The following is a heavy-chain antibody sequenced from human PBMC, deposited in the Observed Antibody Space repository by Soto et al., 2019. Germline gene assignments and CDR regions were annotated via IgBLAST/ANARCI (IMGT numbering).Heavy chain of an antibody. CDR2: IRSKAYGGTT. D-gene: IGHD6-19*01. J-gene: IGHJ3*02. V-gene: IGHV3-49*03. CDR1: GLTLFYYS. Sequence: SLILSFTCSGLTLFYYSIIFFLQSPGKGLYCLGFIRSKAYGGTTEYAASLKGRFTISRDDSKSIAYLQMNSLKNEDTAVYYCNRGSGWYFRYAYDDFDIWGQGTMV. CDR3: NRGSGWYFRYAYDDFDI.